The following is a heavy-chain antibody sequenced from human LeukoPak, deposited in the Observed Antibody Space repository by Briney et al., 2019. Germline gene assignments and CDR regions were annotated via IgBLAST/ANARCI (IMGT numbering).Heavy chain of an antibody. V-gene: IGHV3-21*01. CDR3: AREEGYDYVWGSYRYYYFDY. J-gene: IGHJ4*02. CDR1: GFTFSSYS. Sequence: PGGSLRLSCAASGFTFSSYSMNWVRQAPGKGLEWVSSISSSSSYIYYADSVKGRFTISRDNAKNSLYLQMNSLRAEDTAVYYCAREEGYDYVWGSYRYYYFDYWGQGTLVTVSS. D-gene: IGHD3-16*02. CDR2: ISSSSSYI.